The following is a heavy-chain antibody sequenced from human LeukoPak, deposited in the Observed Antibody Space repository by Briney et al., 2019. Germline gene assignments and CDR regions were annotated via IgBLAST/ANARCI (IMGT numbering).Heavy chain of an antibody. V-gene: IGHV3-66*01. Sequence: GGSLRLSCAASGFTVSSNYMSWVRQAPGKGLEWVSVIYSGGSTYYADSVKGRFTISRDNSKNTLYLQMNSLRAEDTAVYYCARIVDTAMGTVFDYWGQGTLVTVSS. J-gene: IGHJ4*02. CDR1: GFTVSSNY. D-gene: IGHD5-18*01. CDR3: ARIVDTAMGTVFDY. CDR2: IYSGGST.